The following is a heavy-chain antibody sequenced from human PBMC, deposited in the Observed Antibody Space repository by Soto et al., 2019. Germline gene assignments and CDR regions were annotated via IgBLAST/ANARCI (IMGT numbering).Heavy chain of an antibody. Sequence: QVQLVQSGADVKKPGSSVKVSCKASGGTFSSYAISWVRQAPGQGREGVGGIIPRFGTANYAQKFQGRGTITADESTSTAYMELSSLRAQDTAMYYCAKVKYDSSGYYRNFDYRGQGTLVTVSS. CDR2: IIPRFGTA. J-gene: IGHJ4*02. V-gene: IGHV1-69*01. D-gene: IGHD3-22*01. CDR3: AKVKYDSSGYYRNFDY. CDR1: GGTFSSYA.